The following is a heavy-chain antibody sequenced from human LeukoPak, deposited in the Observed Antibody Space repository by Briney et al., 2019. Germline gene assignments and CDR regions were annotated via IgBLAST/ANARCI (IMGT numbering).Heavy chain of an antibody. J-gene: IGHJ4*02. CDR3: ARDGVAAGIYFDY. CDR2: INQDGSEI. Sequence: GGSLRLSCAASGFSFSSHWMSWVRQAPGKGLEWVANINQDGSEIDYVDSVKGRFTISRDNAKNSLYLQMNSLRAEDTAIYYCARDGVAAGIYFDYRGQGTLVTVSS. D-gene: IGHD6-13*01. V-gene: IGHV3-7*05. CDR1: GFSFSSHW.